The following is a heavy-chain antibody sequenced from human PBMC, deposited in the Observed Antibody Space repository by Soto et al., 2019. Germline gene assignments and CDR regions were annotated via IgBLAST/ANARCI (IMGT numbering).Heavy chain of an antibody. Sequence: QVQLVQSGAEVKKPGSSVKVSCKASGGTFSSYAISWVRQAPGQGLEWMGGIIPIFGTANYAQKYQGRVTITGDDSTVTAHMALGSLRSDGTAVYYGARGKRDIVLVAAAMPTQSYYYYGMDVCVQGTTVTDSS. V-gene: IGHV1-69*12. CDR2: IIPIFGTA. J-gene: IGHJ6*02. D-gene: IGHD2-2*01. CDR3: ARGKRDIVLVAAAMPTQSYYYYGMDV. CDR1: GGTFSSYA.